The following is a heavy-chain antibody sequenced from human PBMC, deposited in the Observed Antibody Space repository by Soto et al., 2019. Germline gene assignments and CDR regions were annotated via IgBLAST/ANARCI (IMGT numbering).Heavy chain of an antibody. CDR1: GYTFTSYG. CDR2: ISAYNGNT. V-gene: IGHV1-18*01. D-gene: IGHD6-13*01. Sequence: QVQLVQSGAEVKKPGASVKVSCKASGYTFTSYGISWVRQAPGQGLEWMGWISAYNGNTNYGQKLQGRVTMTTNTSTSTAYMELISLRPDDTAVYYCARDRSLLIAPAGYYYYYGMDVWGQGTTVIVSS. CDR3: ARDRSLLIAPAGYYYYYGMDV. J-gene: IGHJ6*02.